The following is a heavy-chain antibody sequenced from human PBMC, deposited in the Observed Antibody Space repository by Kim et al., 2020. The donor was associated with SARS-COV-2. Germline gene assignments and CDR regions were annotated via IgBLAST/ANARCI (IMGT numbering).Heavy chain of an antibody. D-gene: IGHD4-17*01. J-gene: IGHJ6*02. Sequence: ASVKVSCKASGYTFTSYGISWVRQAPGQGLEWMGWISAYNGNTNYARKLQGRVTMTTDTSTSTAYMELRSLRSDDTAVYYCARPDTTVTTNYGMDVWGQGTTVTVSS. CDR2: ISAYNGNT. V-gene: IGHV1-18*04. CDR1: GYTFTSYG. CDR3: ARPDTTVTTNYGMDV.